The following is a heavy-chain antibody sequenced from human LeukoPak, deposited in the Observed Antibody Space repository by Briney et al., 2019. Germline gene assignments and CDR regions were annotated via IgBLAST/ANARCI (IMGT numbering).Heavy chain of an antibody. CDR1: GGSTSRYY. Sequence: SETLSLTCTVSGGSTSRYYWSWIRQPPGKGLEWIGYIYYSGSTNYNPSLKSRVTISVDTSKNQFSLRLSSATAADTAVYYCARDLRLLDAFDIWGQGTMVTVSS. D-gene: IGHD2-15*01. V-gene: IGHV4-59*01. J-gene: IGHJ3*02. CDR3: ARDLRLLDAFDI. CDR2: IYYSGST.